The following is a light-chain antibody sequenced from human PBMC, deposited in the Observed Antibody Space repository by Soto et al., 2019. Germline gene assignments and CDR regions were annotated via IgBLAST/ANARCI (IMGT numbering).Light chain of an antibody. V-gene: IGLV4-69*01. CDR1: SGHSNYA. CDR2: LNSDGSH. J-gene: IGLJ2*01. CDR3: QTWVTGIHI. Sequence: QLVLTQSPSASASLGPSVKLTCTLSSGHSNYAIAWHQQQPEKGPRFLMKLNSDGSHSKGDGIPDRFSGSSSGAERYLTISTLQSEDEADYYCQTWVTGIHIFGGGTKLTVL.